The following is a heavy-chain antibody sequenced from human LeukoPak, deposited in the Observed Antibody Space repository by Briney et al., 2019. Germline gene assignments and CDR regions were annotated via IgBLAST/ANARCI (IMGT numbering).Heavy chain of an antibody. V-gene: IGHV4-61*08. CDR1: GGSISSGGYS. Sequence: PSETLSLTCAVSGGSISSGGYSWSWIRQPPGKGLEWIGYIYYTGSTNYNPSLKSRVTISVDTSKNQFSLKLNSVTAADTAVYYCARLATPSTVAARGRSWFESWGQGTLVTVSS. D-gene: IGHD6-6*01. CDR2: IYYTGST. CDR3: ARLATPSTVAARGRSWFES. J-gene: IGHJ5*01.